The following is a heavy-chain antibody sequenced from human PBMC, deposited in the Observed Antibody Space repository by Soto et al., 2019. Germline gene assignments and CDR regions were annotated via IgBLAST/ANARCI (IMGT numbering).Heavy chain of an antibody. CDR2: INPSGGST. V-gene: IGHV1-46*01. CDR3: ARGAADDIVVVVAAIDYGMDV. J-gene: IGHJ6*02. CDR1: GYTFTSYY. Sequence: GASVKVSCKASGYTFTSYYMHWVRQAPGQGLEWMGIINPSGGSTSYAQKFQGRATMTRDTSTSTVYIELSSLRSEDTAVYYCARGAADDIVVVVAAIDYGMDVWGQGTTVTVSS. D-gene: IGHD2-15*01.